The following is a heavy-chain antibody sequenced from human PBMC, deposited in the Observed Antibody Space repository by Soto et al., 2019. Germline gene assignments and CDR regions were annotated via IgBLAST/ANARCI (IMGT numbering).Heavy chain of an antibody. Sequence: EVQLVESGGGLVQPGGSLRLSCAASGFDVSVNYMSWVRQAPGEGLEWVSIIYSGGTTDYADSVKGRFTISRDNSKNTMYLQMNSLRAEDTAVYYCARDGPYSSAYYVDYFWGQGTLVTVSS. CDR2: IYSGGTT. D-gene: IGHD6-19*01. CDR1: GFDVSVNY. J-gene: IGHJ4*02. CDR3: ARDGPYSSAYYVDYF. V-gene: IGHV3-66*01.